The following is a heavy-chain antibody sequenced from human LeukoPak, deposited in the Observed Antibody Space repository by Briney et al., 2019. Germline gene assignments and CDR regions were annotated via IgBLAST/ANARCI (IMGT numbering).Heavy chain of an antibody. J-gene: IGHJ4*02. V-gene: IGHV1-24*01. CDR1: GYTLTELS. D-gene: IGHD3-3*01. CDR2: FDPEDGET. Sequence: ASVKVSCKVSGYTLTELSMHWVRQAPGKGLGWMGGFDPEDGETIYAQKFQGRVTMTEDTSTDTAYMELSSLRSEDTAVYYCATVGIFGVVIGELFDYWGQGTLVTVS. CDR3: ATVGIFGVVIGELFDY.